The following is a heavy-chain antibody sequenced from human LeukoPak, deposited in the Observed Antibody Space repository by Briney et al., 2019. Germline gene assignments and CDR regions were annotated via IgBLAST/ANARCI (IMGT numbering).Heavy chain of an antibody. D-gene: IGHD3-10*01. CDR2: IKQDGSEK. Sequence: PGGSLRLSCAASGFTFSSYWMSWVRQAPGKGLEWVANIKQDGSEKYYVDSVKGRFTISRDNAKNSLYLQMNSLRAEDTAVYYCARGLRGVIMLYYFDYWGQATLVTVSS. J-gene: IGHJ4*02. V-gene: IGHV3-7*01. CDR1: GFTFSSYW. CDR3: ARGLRGVIMLYYFDY.